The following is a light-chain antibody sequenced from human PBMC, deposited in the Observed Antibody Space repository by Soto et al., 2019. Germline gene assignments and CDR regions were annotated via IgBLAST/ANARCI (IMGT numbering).Light chain of an antibody. CDR2: GAS. J-gene: IGKJ1*01. CDR1: QSVISTY. V-gene: IGKV3-15*01. CDR3: QQYNNWPPWT. Sequence: ESVLTQSPGTLSLSPGESATLSCRASQSVISTYLAWYQQKPGQAPRLLIYGASTRATGIPARFSGSGSGTEFTLTISSLQSEDFAVYYCQQYNNWPPWTFGQGTKVDIK.